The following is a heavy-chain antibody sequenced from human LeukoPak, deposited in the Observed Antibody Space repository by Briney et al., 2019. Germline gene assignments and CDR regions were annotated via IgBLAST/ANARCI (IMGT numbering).Heavy chain of an antibody. J-gene: IGHJ3*02. CDR3: ARGRPHPRRWDTLTGYIHGDAFDI. Sequence: SETLSLTCTVSGYSISSGYYWSWIRQPPGKGLEWIGEINHSGSTNYNPSLKSRVTISVDTSKNQFSLKLSSVTAADTAVYYCARGRPHPRRWDTLTGYIHGDAFDIWGQGTMVTVSS. V-gene: IGHV4-38-2*02. CDR1: GYSISSGYY. CDR2: INHSGST. D-gene: IGHD3-9*01.